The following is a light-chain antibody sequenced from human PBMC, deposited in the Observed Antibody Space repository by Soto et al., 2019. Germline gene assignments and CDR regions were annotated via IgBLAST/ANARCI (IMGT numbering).Light chain of an antibody. V-gene: IGLV1-40*01. CDR2: GNN. Sequence: QSVLTQPPSVSGAPGQRVPISCSGSSSNFGAGYAVQWYQQLPGTAPKLLIYGNNNRPSWVPDRFSGSKSGTSASLAITGLQAEYEADYYCQSYASSLSGSVFGTGTKVTVL. CDR3: QSYASSLSGSV. CDR1: SSNFGAGYA. J-gene: IGLJ1*01.